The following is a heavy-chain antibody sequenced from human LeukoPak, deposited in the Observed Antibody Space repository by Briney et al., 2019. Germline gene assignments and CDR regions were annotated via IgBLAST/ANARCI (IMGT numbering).Heavy chain of an antibody. V-gene: IGHV3-23*01. CDR3: ANDLGWIQLNLG. CDR2: ITGHGDTT. D-gene: IGHD5-18*01. J-gene: IGHJ4*02. Sequence: GGSLRLSCAASGLSFSNYGMNWVRQAPGKGLEWVSGITGHGDTTYYADSVKGRFTISRDNSRNTVYLQMNSLRAADTAVYYCANDLGWIQLNLGRGQGTLVTVSS. CDR1: GLSFSNYG.